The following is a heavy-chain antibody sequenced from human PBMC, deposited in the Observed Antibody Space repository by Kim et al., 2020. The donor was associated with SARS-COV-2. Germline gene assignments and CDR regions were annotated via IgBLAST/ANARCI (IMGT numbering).Heavy chain of an antibody. CDR2: IWYDGSNQ. J-gene: IGHJ4*02. V-gene: IGHV3-33*01. D-gene: IGHD7-27*01. CDR3: ARDRNWGPRMHFDF. Sequence: GGSLRLSCAASGFTFKNYGMHWVRRAPGKGLEWVATIWYDGSNQYYTDSVKGRFIFSRDNSKNMLYLQMNSLRVEDTAVYYCARDRNWGPRMHFDFWGQG. CDR1: GFTFKNYG.